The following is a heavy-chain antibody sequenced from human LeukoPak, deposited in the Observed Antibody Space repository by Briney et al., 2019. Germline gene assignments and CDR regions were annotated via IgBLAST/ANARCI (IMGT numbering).Heavy chain of an antibody. CDR3: ARDGSVYSSSWGQYGMDV. Sequence: PGGSLRLSCAASGFTFNNYGMHWVRPAPGKGLEWVALISYDGSNKYYADSVEGRFTISRDNSKNTLYLQMNSLRAEDTAVYYCARDGSVYSSSWGQYGMDVWGQGTTVTVSS. CDR2: ISYDGSNK. J-gene: IGHJ6*02. V-gene: IGHV3-30*03. D-gene: IGHD6-13*01. CDR1: GFTFNNYG.